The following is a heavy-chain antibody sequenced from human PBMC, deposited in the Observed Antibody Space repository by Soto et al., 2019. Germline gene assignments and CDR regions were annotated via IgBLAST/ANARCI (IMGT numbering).Heavy chain of an antibody. Sequence: EVQLVESGGGLVQPGGSLRLSCAASGFTFMTYWMKWVRQAPGKGLEWVADIKQDGSAKYYVDSVKGRFTISRDNAKNSLYLQMNSLRAEDTAVYYCARGGWGRYFDLLGRGTLVTVSS. CDR1: GFTFMTYW. CDR2: IKQDGSAK. J-gene: IGHJ2*01. CDR3: ARGGWGRYFDL. D-gene: IGHD2-21*02. V-gene: IGHV3-7*05.